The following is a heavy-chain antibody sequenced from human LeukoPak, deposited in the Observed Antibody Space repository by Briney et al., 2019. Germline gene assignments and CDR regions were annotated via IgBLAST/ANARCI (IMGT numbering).Heavy chain of an antibody. J-gene: IGHJ4*02. D-gene: IGHD3-22*01. CDR3: ARHGGPSDSSGYLYYLDY. CDR2: VHYSGST. CDR1: GFAVSTNY. V-gene: IGHV4-59*08. Sequence: GSLRLSCAASGFAVSTNYMSWIRQSPGKGLEWIGYVHYSGSTNYNPSLKSRVIISADTPKNQFSLKLNSVTAADTAVYYCARHGGPSDSSGYLYYLDYWGQGTLVTVSS.